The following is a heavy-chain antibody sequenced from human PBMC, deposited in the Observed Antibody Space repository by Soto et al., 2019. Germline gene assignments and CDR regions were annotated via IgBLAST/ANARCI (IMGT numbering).Heavy chain of an antibody. Sequence: QVQLVESGGGVVQPGRSLRLSCAASGFTFSSYGMHWVRQAPGKGLEWVAVIWYDGSNKYYADSVKGRFTISRDNSKNTLYLQMNSQRAEDTAVYYCSRRFSSSWYKDWFDPWGQGTLVTVSS. CDR1: GFTFSSYG. V-gene: IGHV3-33*01. CDR3: SRRFSSSWYKDWFDP. D-gene: IGHD6-13*01. CDR2: IWYDGSNK. J-gene: IGHJ5*02.